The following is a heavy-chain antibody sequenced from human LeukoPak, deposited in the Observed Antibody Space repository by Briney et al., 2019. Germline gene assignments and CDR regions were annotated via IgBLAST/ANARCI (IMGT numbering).Heavy chain of an antibody. CDR2: IYYSGGT. CDR3: ARGDSRPDY. V-gene: IGHV4-39*07. Sequence: SETLSLTCTVSGASISGSNYYWGWIRQPPGKGLEWIGSIYYSGGTYYNLSLKSRVTLSVDTSRNQFSLKLSSVTAADTAAYYCARGDSRPDYWGQGILVTVSS. J-gene: IGHJ4*02. CDR1: GASISGSNYY. D-gene: IGHD5-18*01.